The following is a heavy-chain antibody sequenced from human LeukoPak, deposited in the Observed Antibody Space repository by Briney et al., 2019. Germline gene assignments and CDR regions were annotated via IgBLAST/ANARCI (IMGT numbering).Heavy chain of an antibody. CDR2: IYYRGST. D-gene: IGHD3-22*01. CDR3: ARDAHHYYDSSGYYWGHAFDI. J-gene: IGHJ3*02. Sequence: SETLSLTCTVSGGSISSYYCSWIRQPPGKGLEWIGYIYYRGSTNYNPALKSRVTISVDTSKNQFSLKLSSVTAADTAVYYCARDAHHYYDSSGYYWGHAFDIWGQGTMVTVSS. V-gene: IGHV4-59*01. CDR1: GGSISSYY.